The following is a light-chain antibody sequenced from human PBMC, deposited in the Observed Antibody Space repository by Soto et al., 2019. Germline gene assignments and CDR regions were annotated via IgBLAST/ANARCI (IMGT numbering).Light chain of an antibody. Sequence: DIQMTQSPSTLSASVGGRVTITCRASQDINNWLAWYQQRPGKAPKLLMFDTSILERGVPSRFSGSGSGTEFTLTISSLQPDDFATYYCQQYNSYRTFGQGTKVDIK. V-gene: IGKV1-5*01. CDR2: DTS. CDR3: QQYNSYRT. J-gene: IGKJ1*01. CDR1: QDINNW.